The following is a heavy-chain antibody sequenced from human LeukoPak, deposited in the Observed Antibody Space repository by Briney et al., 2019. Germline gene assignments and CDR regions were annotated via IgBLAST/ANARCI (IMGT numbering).Heavy chain of an antibody. CDR3: AHRGDITMVRGVSPIRGWFDP. J-gene: IGHJ5*02. CDR1: GFSLSSSGVG. Sequence: ASGPTLVKPTQTLTPTCTFSGFSLSSSGVGVGWIRQPPGKALEWLAVIYWNDDKRYSPVLKSRLTITKDTSKNQVVLTMTNMDPVDTATYYCAHRGDITMVRGVSPIRGWFDPWGQGTLVTVSS. D-gene: IGHD3-10*01. CDR2: IYWNDDK. V-gene: IGHV2-5*01.